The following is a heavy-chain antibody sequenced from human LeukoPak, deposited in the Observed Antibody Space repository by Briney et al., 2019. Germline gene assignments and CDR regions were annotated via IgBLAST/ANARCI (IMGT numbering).Heavy chain of an antibody. D-gene: IGHD6-13*01. CDR1: GFTFSSYA. J-gene: IGHJ5*02. V-gene: IGHV3-23*01. CDR3: WKVGGRSWYPSWFDP. CDR2: ISGSGGST. Sequence: PGGSLRLSCAASGFTFSSYAMSWVRQAPGKGLEWVSAISGSGGSTYYADSVKGRFTISRDNSKNTLYLQMNSLSVEDTAVYYCWKVGGRSWYPSWFDPWRQGTLVTVSS.